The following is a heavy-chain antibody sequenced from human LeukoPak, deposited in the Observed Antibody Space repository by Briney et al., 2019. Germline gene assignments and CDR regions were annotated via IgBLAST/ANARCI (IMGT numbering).Heavy chain of an antibody. Sequence: ASVKVSCKASGYTFTDYYMHWVQQAPGKGLEWMGLVDPEDGETIYAEKFQGRVTITADTSTDTAYMELSSLRSEDTAVYYCATRRGYSGYDLGSPNCCHYYIDVWGKGTTVTVSS. CDR2: VDPEDGET. V-gene: IGHV1-69-2*01. J-gene: IGHJ6*03. CDR3: ATRRGYSGYDLGSPNCCHYYIDV. D-gene: IGHD5-12*01. CDR1: GYTFTDYY.